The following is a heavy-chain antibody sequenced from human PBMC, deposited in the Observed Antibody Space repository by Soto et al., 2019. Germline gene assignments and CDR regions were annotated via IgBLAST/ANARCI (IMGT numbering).Heavy chain of an antibody. D-gene: IGHD3-10*01. CDR1: GFTFSSYA. J-gene: IGHJ4*02. Sequence: GGSLRLSCAASGFTFSSYAMSWVRQAPGKGPEWVSAISGSGGSTYYADSVKGRFTISRDNSKNTLYLQMNSLRAEDTAVYYCATRPVYYFTGFDYWGQGTLVTVSS. V-gene: IGHV3-23*01. CDR2: ISGSGGST. CDR3: ATRPVYYFTGFDY.